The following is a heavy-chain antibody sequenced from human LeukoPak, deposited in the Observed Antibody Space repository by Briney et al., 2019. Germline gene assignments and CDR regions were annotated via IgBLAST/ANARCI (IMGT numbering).Heavy chain of an antibody. CDR1: GYSISSGYY. D-gene: IGHD3-3*01. CDR3: ARDYDFWSGYYPVDH. CDR2: IYHSGST. V-gene: IGHV4-38-2*02. J-gene: IGHJ4*02. Sequence: SETLSLTCTVSGYSISSGYYWGWIRQPPGKGLEWIGSIYHSGSTYYNPSLKSRVTISVDTSKNQFSLKLSSVTAADTAVYYCARDYDFWSGYYPVDHWGQGTLVTVSS.